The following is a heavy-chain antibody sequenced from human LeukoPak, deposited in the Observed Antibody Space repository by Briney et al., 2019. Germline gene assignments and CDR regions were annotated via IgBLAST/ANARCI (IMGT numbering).Heavy chain of an antibody. CDR3: ARAYLGDDILTGYGY. Sequence: SETLSLTCTVSGGSVSSGSYYWSWIRQPPGKGLEWIGYIYYSGSTNYNPSLKSRVTISVDTSKNQFSLKLRSVTAADTAVYYCARAYLGDDILTGYGYWGQGTLVTVSS. D-gene: IGHD3-9*01. V-gene: IGHV4-61*01. J-gene: IGHJ4*02. CDR2: IYYSGST. CDR1: GGSVSSGSYY.